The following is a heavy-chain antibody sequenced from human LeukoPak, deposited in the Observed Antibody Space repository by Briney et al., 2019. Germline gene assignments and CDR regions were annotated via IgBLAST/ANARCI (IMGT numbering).Heavy chain of an antibody. J-gene: IGHJ6*03. CDR1: GGSISSDNYY. CDR3: ARETSQKGAHYMDV. D-gene: IGHD3-16*01. Sequence: PSQTLSLTCTVSGGSISSDNYYWTWIRQPAGKGLEWIGHIYTSGTTNYNPSLKSRVTILLDTSKNQFSLKLSSVTAADTAVYYCARETSQKGAHYMDVWGKGTTVTISS. V-gene: IGHV4-61*09. CDR2: IYTSGTT.